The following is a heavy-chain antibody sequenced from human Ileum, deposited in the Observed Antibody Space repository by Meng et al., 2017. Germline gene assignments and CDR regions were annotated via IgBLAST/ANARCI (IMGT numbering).Heavy chain of an antibody. CDR2: INPNSGGT. CDR1: GYTFTGYY. CDR3: ARDLGGYYDSSGYYAGYYFDY. Sequence: QVQLVQSGAEVKKPGASVKVSCKASGYTFTGYYMHWVRQAPGQGLEWMGRINPNSGGTNYAQKFQGRVTMTRDTSISTAYMELSRLRSDDPAVYYCARDLGGYYDSSGYYAGYYFDYWGQGTLVTVSS. D-gene: IGHD3-22*01. J-gene: IGHJ4*02. V-gene: IGHV1-2*06.